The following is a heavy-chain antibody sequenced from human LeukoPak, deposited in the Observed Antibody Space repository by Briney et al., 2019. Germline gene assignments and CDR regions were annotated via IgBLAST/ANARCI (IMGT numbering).Heavy chain of an antibody. CDR1: GYTVPNYD. V-gene: IGHV1-8*01. D-gene: IGHD3-22*01. Sequence: GSVKVSCKASGYTVPNYDINGVRPATGQGLEWMGWMNPNSGKTGFAQKIQGRVTTTKNTSISTAYMVLNSLRSEATAVYYCTRVHYYDSRGNWFDPWGQGTLVTVSS. CDR2: MNPNSGKT. J-gene: IGHJ5*02. CDR3: TRVHYYDSRGNWFDP.